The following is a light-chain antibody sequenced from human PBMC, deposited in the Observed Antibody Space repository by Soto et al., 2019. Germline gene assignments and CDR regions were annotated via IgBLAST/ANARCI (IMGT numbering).Light chain of an antibody. J-gene: IGLJ1*01. CDR2: DVS. V-gene: IGLV2-14*03. CDR1: SSDVGGSNY. Sequence: QSVLTQPASVSGSPGQSITISCTETSSDVGGSNYVSWYQQHPNKAPKVMIYDVSNRPSGVSNRLSGSKSGNTASLTISGLQAEDEADYYCSSFTSSSTYVFGTGTKLTVL. CDR3: SSFTSSSTYV.